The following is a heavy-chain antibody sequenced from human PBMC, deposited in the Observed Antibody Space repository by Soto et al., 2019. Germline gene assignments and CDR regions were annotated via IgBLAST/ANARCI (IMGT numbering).Heavy chain of an antibody. CDR2: IYYSGST. Sequence: QVHLQESGPGLVKPSETLSLTCSVSGGSMNDYYWSWIRQPPGKGLEWIGYIYYSGSTYYSPSLKSRVTISVNTAKNQFILRLSSGTAADTAVYYCARRGGEYYFDSWGQGTLVTVSS. CDR1: GGSMNDYY. CDR3: ARRGGEYYFDS. V-gene: IGHV4-59*08. J-gene: IGHJ4*02.